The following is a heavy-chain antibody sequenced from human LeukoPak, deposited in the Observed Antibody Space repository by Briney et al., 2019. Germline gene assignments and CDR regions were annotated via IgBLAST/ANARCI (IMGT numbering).Heavy chain of an antibody. J-gene: IGHJ4*02. CDR1: GYSIRSGYY. D-gene: IGHD1-26*01. Sequence: SETLSLTCTVSGYSIRSGYYWGWIRQPPGKGVEWIGSIYHSGSAYYNPSPKSRATISVGTSKNQFSLKLSSVTAADTAVYYCARDGKWGQGTLVTVSS. V-gene: IGHV4-38-2*02. CDR2: IYHSGSA. CDR3: ARDGK.